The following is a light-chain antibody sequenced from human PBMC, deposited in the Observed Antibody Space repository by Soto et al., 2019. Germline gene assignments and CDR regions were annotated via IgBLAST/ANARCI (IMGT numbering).Light chain of an antibody. Sequence: EIVLTQSPVTLSVSPGERATLFCRASQSASTNLAWYQHKPGQAPRLLIYGASTRATAIPARFSGSGSGTEFTLTINSLESEDFAVYYCXHYNSWPRIAFGQGTRLEIK. CDR1: QSASTN. J-gene: IGKJ5*01. CDR3: XHYNSWPRIA. CDR2: GAS. V-gene: IGKV3-15*01.